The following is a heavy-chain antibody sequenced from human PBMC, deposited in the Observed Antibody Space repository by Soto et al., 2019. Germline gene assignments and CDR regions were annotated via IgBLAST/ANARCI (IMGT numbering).Heavy chain of an antibody. Sequence: SDTLSLTCTISGESLSSSYWNWIRQPPGKGLEWIGYIYYSGSTNYNPSLKSRVSMSVDTSKKQMSLKLRSVTTADTAVYYCASLYLNYDVLTGCQLFAFDIWGQGTMGTV. J-gene: IGHJ3*02. CDR3: ASLYLNYDVLTGCQLFAFDI. CDR1: GESLSSSY. CDR2: IYYSGST. V-gene: IGHV4-59*01. D-gene: IGHD3-9*01.